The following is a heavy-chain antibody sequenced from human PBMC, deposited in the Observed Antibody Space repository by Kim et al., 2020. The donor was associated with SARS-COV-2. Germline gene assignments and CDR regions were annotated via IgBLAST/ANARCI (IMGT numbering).Heavy chain of an antibody. Sequence: SPHYNPPLKSRVTISVDTSKNQFSLKLSSVTAADTAVYYCARGKTRGIQHWGQGTLVTVSS. CDR3: ARGKTRGIQH. CDR2: SP. J-gene: IGHJ1*01. V-gene: IGHV4-34*01.